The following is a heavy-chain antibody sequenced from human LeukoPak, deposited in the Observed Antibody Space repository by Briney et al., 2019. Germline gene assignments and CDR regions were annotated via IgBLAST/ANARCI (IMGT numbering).Heavy chain of an antibody. V-gene: IGHV3-11*06. Sequence: GGSLRLSCEASGFTFSDPYMSWIRQAPGKGLECLSYISGSGTDINYADSVRGRFTISRDNSKNTLYLQMNSLRAEDTAVYYCAKQGRGGYSYARSYYFDYWGQGTLVTVSS. CDR3: AKQGRGGYSYARSYYFDY. CDR2: ISGSGTDI. D-gene: IGHD5-18*01. CDR1: GFTFSDPY. J-gene: IGHJ4*02.